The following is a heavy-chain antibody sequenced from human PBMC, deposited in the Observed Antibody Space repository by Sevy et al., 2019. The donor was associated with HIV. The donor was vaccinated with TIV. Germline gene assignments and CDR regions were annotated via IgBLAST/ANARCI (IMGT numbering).Heavy chain of an antibody. D-gene: IGHD4-17*01. Sequence: GGSLRLSCAASGFTFISYGMHWVRQAPGKGLEWVAVISYDGSNKYYADSVKGRFTISRDNSKNTLYLQMNSLRAEDTAVYYCARMLYGDYASDYWGQGTLVTVSS. CDR3: ARMLYGDYASDY. CDR1: GFTFISYG. CDR2: ISYDGSNK. J-gene: IGHJ4*02. V-gene: IGHV3-30*03.